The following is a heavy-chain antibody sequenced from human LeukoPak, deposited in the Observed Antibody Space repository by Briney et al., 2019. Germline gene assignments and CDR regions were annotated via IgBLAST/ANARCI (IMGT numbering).Heavy chain of an antibody. Sequence: KPSETLSLTCAVYGGSFSGYYWSWIRQPPGKGLEWIGEINHSGSTNYNPSLKSRVTISVDTSKNQFSLKLSSVTAADTAVYYCARHGKTYYYGSGSYGNYMDVWGKGTTVTISS. V-gene: IGHV4-34*01. CDR1: GGSFSGYY. CDR2: INHSGST. D-gene: IGHD3-10*01. J-gene: IGHJ6*03. CDR3: ARHGKTYYYGSGSYGNYMDV.